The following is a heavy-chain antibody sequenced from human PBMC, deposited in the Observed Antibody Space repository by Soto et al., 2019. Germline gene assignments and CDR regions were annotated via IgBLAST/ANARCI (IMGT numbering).Heavy chain of an antibody. CDR3: ARDKITGLFDY. J-gene: IGHJ4*02. D-gene: IGHD2-8*02. CDR1: GGSFSGYY. Sequence: QVQLQQWGAGLLKPSETLSLTCAVYGGSFSGYYWTWIRQPPGTGLEWIGEINHRGSTTYNPSLKSRVPISVDTSKIQFSLQLASVTAADTAVYNCARDKITGLFDYWGQGTLVTVSS. V-gene: IGHV4-34*01. CDR2: INHRGST.